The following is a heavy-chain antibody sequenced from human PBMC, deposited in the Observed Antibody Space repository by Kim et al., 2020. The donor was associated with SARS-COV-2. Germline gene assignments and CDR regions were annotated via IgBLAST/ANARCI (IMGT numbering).Heavy chain of an antibody. V-gene: IGHV1-46*01. D-gene: IGHD2-21*02. J-gene: IGHJ5*02. Sequence: ASVKVSCKASGYTFTSNYLHWVRQAPGQGLEWMGMINPSGDSTSYAQQFQGRVTMTRDTSTSTVYMELSSLRSDDTAVYYCARGGVVTGIGDWFDPWGQGTLVTVSA. CDR2: INPSGDST. CDR1: GYTFTSNY. CDR3: ARGGVVTGIGDWFDP.